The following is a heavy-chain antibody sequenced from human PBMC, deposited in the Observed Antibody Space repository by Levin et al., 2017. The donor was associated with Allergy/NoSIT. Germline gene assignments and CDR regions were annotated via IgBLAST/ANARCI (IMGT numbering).Heavy chain of an antibody. CDR1: GFTFSSYG. CDR2: ISYDGSNK. Sequence: GESLKISCAASGFTFSSYGMHWVRQAPGKELEWVAVISYDGSNKYYADSVKGRFTISRDNSKNTLYLQMNSLRAEDTAVYYCAKEGAKYFYYYYGMDVWGQGTTVTVSS. D-gene: IGHD4/OR15-4a*01. J-gene: IGHJ6*02. CDR3: AKEGAKYFYYYYGMDV. V-gene: IGHV3-30*18.